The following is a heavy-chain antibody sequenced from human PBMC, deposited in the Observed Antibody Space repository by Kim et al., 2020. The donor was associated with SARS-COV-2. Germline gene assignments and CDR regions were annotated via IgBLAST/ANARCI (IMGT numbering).Heavy chain of an antibody. CDR1: GGSFSGYY. CDR2: INHSGST. CDR3: ARFGRGFRILALTPHWFDP. D-gene: IGHD3-10*01. J-gene: IGHJ5*02. Sequence: SETLSLTCAVYGGSFSGYYWSWIRQPPGKGLEWIGEINHSGSTNYNPSLKSRVTISVDTSKNQFSLKLSSVTAADTAVYYCARFGRGFRILALTPHWFDPWGQGTLVTVSS. V-gene: IGHV4-34*01.